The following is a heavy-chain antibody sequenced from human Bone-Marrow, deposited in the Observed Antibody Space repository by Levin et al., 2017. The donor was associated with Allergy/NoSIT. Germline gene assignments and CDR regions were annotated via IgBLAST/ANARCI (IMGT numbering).Heavy chain of an antibody. CDR2: ITKDGSKK. CDR1: GFTFSDYG. J-gene: IGHJ5*02. V-gene: IGHV3-30*03. CDR3: ARDHPDYFFDP. D-gene: IGHD2/OR15-2a*01. Sequence: LSLTFAVSGFTFSDYGMHWVRQAPGKGLEWVASITKDGSKKYYLDSVKGRSTLSRDSSKNTVSLHMNSLTADDTAVYFSARDHPDYFFDPWGQGTLVIVSS.